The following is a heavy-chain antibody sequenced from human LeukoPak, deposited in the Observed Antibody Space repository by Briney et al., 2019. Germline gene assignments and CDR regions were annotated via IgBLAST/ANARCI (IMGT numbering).Heavy chain of an antibody. CDR2: IYPGDSDT. J-gene: IGHJ4*02. D-gene: IGHD2-15*01. V-gene: IGHV5-51*01. Sequence: GESLKISCKGSGYSFTSYWIGWVRQMPGKGLEXXXIIYPGDSDTRYSPSFQGQVTISADKSISTAYLQWSSLKASDTAMYYCARHASEERGSCYDYWGQGTLVTVSS. CDR1: GYSFTSYW. CDR3: ARHASEERGSCYDY.